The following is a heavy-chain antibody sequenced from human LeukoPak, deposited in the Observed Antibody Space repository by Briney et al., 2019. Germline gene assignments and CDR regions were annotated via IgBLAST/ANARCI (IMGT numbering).Heavy chain of an antibody. CDR1: GFTFSNYE. V-gene: IGHV3-48*03. D-gene: IGHD1-26*01. CDR3: ASPWEEFFFDK. Sequence: PGGSLRLSCAASGFTFSNYEMNWVRQAPGKGLDWVAYISRGGRTVDYADSVKGRFTISRDSAKNALYLQMNSLRAEDTAVYYCASPWEEFFFDKWGQGTLVTVSS. CDR2: ISRGGRTV. J-gene: IGHJ4*02.